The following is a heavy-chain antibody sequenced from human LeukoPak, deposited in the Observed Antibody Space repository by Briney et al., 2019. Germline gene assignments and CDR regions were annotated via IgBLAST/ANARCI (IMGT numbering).Heavy chain of an antibody. J-gene: IGHJ4*02. CDR3: ARQXXXYCRY. Sequence: SVKVFCRASGGTFSSYAISGVRQAPGQGRVGVGRIIPILGIANYAQKFQGRVTIPADNPPSTAYMELSSLSSEDTAEYYRARQXXXYCRYWRQGPLDTVSS. CDR1: GGTFSSYA. CDR2: IIPILGIA. V-gene: IGHV1-69*04. D-gene: IGHD1-26*01.